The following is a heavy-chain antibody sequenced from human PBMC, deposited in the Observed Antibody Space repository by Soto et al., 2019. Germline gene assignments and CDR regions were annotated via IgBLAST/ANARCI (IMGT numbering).Heavy chain of an antibody. Sequence: SVEVSFKASGGTFISYAISWVRQAPGQGLEWMGGIIPIFGTANYAQKCQGRVTITADESTSTAYMELSSLRSEDTAVYYCARGTTGWSGYYPFDYWGQGTLVTVSS. V-gene: IGHV1-69*13. CDR1: GGTFISYA. D-gene: IGHD3-3*01. J-gene: IGHJ4*02. CDR2: IIPIFGTA. CDR3: ARGTTGWSGYYPFDY.